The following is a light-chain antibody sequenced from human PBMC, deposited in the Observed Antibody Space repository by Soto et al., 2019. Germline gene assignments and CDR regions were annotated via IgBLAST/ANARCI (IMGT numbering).Light chain of an antibody. CDR2: GAC. Sequence: ETVVTQSPGTLSLSPGERATLSCRASQSVDSNYLAWYQQKPGQAPRLLIYGACTRATGIPDRFSGSGSGTDFTLTISRLEPEDFAVYYCQQYGSSPYTFGQGTKLEIK. J-gene: IGKJ2*01. CDR3: QQYGSSPYT. CDR1: QSVDSNY. V-gene: IGKV3-20*01.